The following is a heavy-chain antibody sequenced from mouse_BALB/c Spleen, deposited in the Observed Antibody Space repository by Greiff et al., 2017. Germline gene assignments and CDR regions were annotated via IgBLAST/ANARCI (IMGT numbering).Heavy chain of an antibody. D-gene: IGHD2-14*01. CDR1: GYTFTSYW. CDR2: INPSNGRT. CDR3: ARGKRYDGTGPWFAY. J-gene: IGHJ3*01. Sequence: QVQLQQPGAELVKPGASVKLSCKASGYTFTSYWMHWVKQRPGQGLEWIGEINPSNGRTYYNEKFKGKATLTADKSSNTAYMQLSSLTSEDSAVYFCARGKRYDGTGPWFAYWGQGTLVTVSA. V-gene: IGHV1S81*02.